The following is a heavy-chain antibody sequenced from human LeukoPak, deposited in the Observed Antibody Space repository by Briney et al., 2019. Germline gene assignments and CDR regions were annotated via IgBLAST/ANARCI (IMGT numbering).Heavy chain of an antibody. CDR1: GFTFSSYS. Sequence: GGSLTLSCAASGFTFSSYSMNWVRQAPGKGLEWVSSISSSSSYIYYADSVKARFTISRDNAKNSLYLQMNSLRAEDTAVYYCAREIDDSSWYYQFHYWGQGTLVTVSS. CDR2: ISSSSSYI. D-gene: IGHD6-13*01. CDR3: AREIDDSSWYYQFHY. V-gene: IGHV3-21*01. J-gene: IGHJ4*02.